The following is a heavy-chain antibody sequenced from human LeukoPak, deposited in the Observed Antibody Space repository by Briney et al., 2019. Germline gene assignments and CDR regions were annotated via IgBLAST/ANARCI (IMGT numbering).Heavy chain of an antibody. Sequence: SETLSLTFTVSGGSISSYYWSWIRQPPGKGLEWIGYIYYSGSTNYNPSLKSRVTISVDTSKNQFSLKLSSVTAADTAVYYCARAFSYGSGSYYAYPDAFDIWGQGTMVTVSS. CDR1: GGSISSYY. CDR3: ARAFSYGSGSYYAYPDAFDI. CDR2: IYYSGST. D-gene: IGHD3-10*01. V-gene: IGHV4-59*08. J-gene: IGHJ3*02.